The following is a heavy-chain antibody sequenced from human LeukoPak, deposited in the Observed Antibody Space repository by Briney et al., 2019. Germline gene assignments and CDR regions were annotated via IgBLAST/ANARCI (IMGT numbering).Heavy chain of an antibody. CDR3: ATVLAVAGHFDY. V-gene: IGHV1-24*01. CDR1: GYTLTELS. D-gene: IGHD6-19*01. CDR2: FDPEDGET. J-gene: IGHJ4*02. Sequence: APVKVSCKVSGYTLTELSMHWVRQAPGKGLEWMGGFDPEDGETIYAQKFQGRVTMTEDTSTDTAYMELSSLRSEDTAVYYCATVLAVAGHFDYWGQGTLVTVSS.